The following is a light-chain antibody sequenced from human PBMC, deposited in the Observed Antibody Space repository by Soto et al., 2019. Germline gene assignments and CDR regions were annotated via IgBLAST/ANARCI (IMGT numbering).Light chain of an antibody. CDR1: SGDVGGYNF. CDR3: GSYEGSNTYV. J-gene: IGLJ1*01. CDR2: EVS. Sequence: QSVLTQPPSASGSPGQSVTISCTGTSGDVGGYNFVSWYQQHPGKAPKLMIYEVSKRPSGVPDRFSGSKSGNTASLTVSGLQAEDEADYYCGSYEGSNTYVFGTGTQLTVL. V-gene: IGLV2-8*01.